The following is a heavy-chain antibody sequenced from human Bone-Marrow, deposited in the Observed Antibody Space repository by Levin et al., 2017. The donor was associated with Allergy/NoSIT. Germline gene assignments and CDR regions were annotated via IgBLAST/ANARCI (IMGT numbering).Heavy chain of an antibody. CDR1: GFSFSSYA. J-gene: IGHJ4*02. D-gene: IGHD2/OR15-2a*01. V-gene: IGHV3-23*01. CDR3: AKDDGVHLSVYFDF. CDR2: ISGSGGST. Sequence: GGSLRLSCVASGFSFSSYAMSWVRQAPGKGLEWVSAISGSGGSTFYADSVKGRFIISRDNSRNTVFLQMNRLRAEDTAVYYCAKDDGVHLSVYFDFWGQGILVTVSS.